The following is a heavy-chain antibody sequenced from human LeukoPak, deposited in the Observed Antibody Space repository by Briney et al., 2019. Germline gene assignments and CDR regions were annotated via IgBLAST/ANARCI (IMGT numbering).Heavy chain of an antibody. D-gene: IGHD6-19*01. CDR1: GFTFDDYG. J-gene: IGHJ4*02. Sequence: PGGSLRLSCAASGFTFDDYGMSWVRQAPGKGLEWVSGINWNGDSTGYADSVKGRFTISRDNAKNSLYLQMNSLRAEDTAVYYCSSGWPQLDYWGQGTLVTVSS. CDR3: SSGWPQLDY. V-gene: IGHV3-20*04. CDR2: INWNGDST.